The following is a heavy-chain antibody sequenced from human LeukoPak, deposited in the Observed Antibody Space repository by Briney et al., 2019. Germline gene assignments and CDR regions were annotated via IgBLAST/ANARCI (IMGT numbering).Heavy chain of an antibody. CDR2: IYNSGTT. V-gene: IGHV4-59*01. CDR3: ARVHYYGSGLSSYFDY. J-gene: IGHJ4*02. D-gene: IGHD3-10*01. Sequence: SETLSLTCTVSGGSISSYYWGWIRQPPGKGLEWIGYIYNSGTTKYNPSLKSRVTISVDTSKNQFSLKLSSVTAADTAMYYCARVHYYGSGLSSYFDYWGQGTLVTVSS. CDR1: GGSISSYY.